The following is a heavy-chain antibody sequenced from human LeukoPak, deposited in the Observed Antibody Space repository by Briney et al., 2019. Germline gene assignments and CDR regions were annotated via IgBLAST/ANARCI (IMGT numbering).Heavy chain of an antibody. V-gene: IGHV1-8*03. Sequence: GASMKVSCKASGYTFTSYDINWVRQATGQGLEWMGWMNPNSGNTVYAQKFQGRVTITRNTSISTAYMELSSLRSEDTAVYYCARTYYDFWSGHYYYYYMDVWGKGTTVTVSS. CDR3: ARTYYDFWSGHYYYYYMDV. D-gene: IGHD3-3*01. CDR1: GYTFTSYD. J-gene: IGHJ6*03. CDR2: MNPNSGNT.